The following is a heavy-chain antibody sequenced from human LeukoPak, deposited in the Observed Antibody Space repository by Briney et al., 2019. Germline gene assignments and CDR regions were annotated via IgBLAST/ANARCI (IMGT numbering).Heavy chain of an antibody. CDR3: AAQYSGYVRLDY. CDR2: ISHSGST. D-gene: IGHD5-12*01. CDR1: GGSFSGYY. Sequence: SETLTLTCAAYGGSFSGYYWSWIRQPPGKGLEWIGEISHSGSTNYNPSLKSRVTISVDTSKNQFSLKLSSVTAADTAVYYCAAQYSGYVRLDYWGQENLVSVSS. V-gene: IGHV4-34*01. J-gene: IGHJ4*02.